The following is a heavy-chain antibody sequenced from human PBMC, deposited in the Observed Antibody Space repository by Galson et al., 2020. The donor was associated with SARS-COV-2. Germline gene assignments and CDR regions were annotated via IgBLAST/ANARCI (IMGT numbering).Heavy chain of an antibody. D-gene: IGHD6-13*01. CDR2: ISYDGTTK. V-gene: IGHV3-30*04. CDR1: GFTFGSSA. CDR3: ARETDDHTSSWFDS. J-gene: IGHJ5*01. Sequence: QLGESLKISCAASGFTFGSSAMHWVRQAPGKGLEWLAIISYDGTTKYNSKSVKGRFTISRDISKNTLYLQMNSLRPEDTAVYYCARETDDHTSSWFDSWGQGTLVTVSS.